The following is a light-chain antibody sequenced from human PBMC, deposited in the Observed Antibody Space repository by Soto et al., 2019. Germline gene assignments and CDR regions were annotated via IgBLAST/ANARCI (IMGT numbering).Light chain of an antibody. CDR2: DTS. CDR3: LLSYSGARIYV. J-gene: IGLJ1*01. V-gene: IGLV7-46*01. Sequence: QAVVNQEPSLTVSPGGTVTLTCGSSTGAVTSGHYPYWFQQKPGQAPRTLIYDTSNKHSWTPARSSGSLLGGKAALTLSGAQPEDEAEYYCLLSYSGARIYVFGTGTKVTVL. CDR1: TGAVTSGHY.